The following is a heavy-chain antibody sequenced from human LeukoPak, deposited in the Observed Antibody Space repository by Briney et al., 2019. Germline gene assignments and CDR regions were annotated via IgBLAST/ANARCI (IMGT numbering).Heavy chain of an antibody. CDR2: IRGSGTTI. CDR1: GFSFSDYS. Sequence: GGSPRLSCAASGFSFSDYSMTWVRQAPGKGLDWVAYIRGSGTTIYYADSVKGRFTISRDNAKNSLYLQMNSLRAEDTAVYYCTRRGYSSGDDYWGQGSLVTVSS. D-gene: IGHD4-23*01. CDR3: TRRGYSSGDDY. V-gene: IGHV3-48*01. J-gene: IGHJ4*02.